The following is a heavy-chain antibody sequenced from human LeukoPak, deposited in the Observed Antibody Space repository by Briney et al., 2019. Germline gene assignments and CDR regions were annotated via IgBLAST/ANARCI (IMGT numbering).Heavy chain of an antibody. CDR3: ARGARITMIRGVINWFDP. J-gene: IGHJ5*02. V-gene: IGHV4-59*01. CDR1: GGSISSYY. D-gene: IGHD3-10*01. CDR2: IYYSGST. Sequence: PSETLSLTCTVSGGSISSYYWSWIRRPPGKGLEWIGYIYYSGSTNYNASLKSRVTISVDTSKNQFSLKLSSVTAADTAVYYCARGARITMIRGVINWFDPWGQGTLVTVSS.